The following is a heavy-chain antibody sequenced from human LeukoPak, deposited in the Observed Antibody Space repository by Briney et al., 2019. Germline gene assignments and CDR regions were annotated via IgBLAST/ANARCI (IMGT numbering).Heavy chain of an antibody. V-gene: IGHV1-69*04. CDR2: IIPIFGIA. CDR3: ARVVTPRILRFLESRGADWFDP. J-gene: IGHJ5*02. D-gene: IGHD3-3*01. Sequence: SVKVSCKASGGTFSSYAISWVRQAPGQGLEWMGRIIPIFGIANYAQKFQGRVTITADKSTSTAYMELSSLRSEDTAVYYCARVVTPRILRFLESRGADWFDPWGQGTLVTVSS. CDR1: GGTFSSYA.